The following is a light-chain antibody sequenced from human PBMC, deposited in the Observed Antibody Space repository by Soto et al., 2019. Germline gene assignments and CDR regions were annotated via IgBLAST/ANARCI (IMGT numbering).Light chain of an antibody. Sequence: DIQMTQSPSSLSASVGERVTITCRASQGINNYLAWFQQKPGKAPKSLIHAASTLQSGVPSKFSGSGSGTDFTLTISSLQPDDSATYYCEQYKSYPFTFGGGTRVEIK. CDR1: QGINNY. V-gene: IGKV1-16*02. J-gene: IGKJ4*01. CDR3: EQYKSYPFT. CDR2: AAS.